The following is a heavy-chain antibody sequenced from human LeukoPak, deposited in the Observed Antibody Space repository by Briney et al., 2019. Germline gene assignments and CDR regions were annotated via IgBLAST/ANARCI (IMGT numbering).Heavy chain of an antibody. V-gene: IGHV1-18*01. CDR3: ARFSEVPAALDY. D-gene: IGHD2-2*01. CDR1: GYTFTNYE. J-gene: IGHJ4*02. Sequence: GASVKVSCKAFGYTFTNYEISWVRQAPGQGLEWMGSITTHNGDTHHAQSLRSRITLTSHTSTRAAYMELRSLRSDDTAVYYCARFSEVPAALDYWGQGTLVTVSS. CDR2: ITTHNGDT.